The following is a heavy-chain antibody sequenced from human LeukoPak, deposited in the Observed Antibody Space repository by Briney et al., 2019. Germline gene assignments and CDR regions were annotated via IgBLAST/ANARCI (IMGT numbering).Heavy chain of an antibody. V-gene: IGHV3-9*01. CDR2: ISWNSGSI. CDR3: ASGGSSTSCRV. J-gene: IGHJ3*01. Sequence: GGSLRLSCAASGFTFDDYAMHWVRQAPGMGLEWVSGISWNSGSIGYADSVKGRFTISRDNAKNSLYLQMNSLRAEDTALYYCASGGSSTSCRVWGQGTMVTVSS. D-gene: IGHD2-2*01. CDR1: GFTFDDYA.